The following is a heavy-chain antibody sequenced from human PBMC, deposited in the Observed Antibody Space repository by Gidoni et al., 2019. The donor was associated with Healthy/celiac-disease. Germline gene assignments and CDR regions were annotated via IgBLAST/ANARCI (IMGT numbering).Heavy chain of an antibody. Sequence: QVQLVQSGAEGKKPGASVKVSCKASGDTFTSYGISWVRQAPGQGLEWMGWISAYHGNTNYAQKLQGRVTMTTDTSTSTAYMELRSLRSDDTAVYYCARDEGAYNTIFGVVIKNWFDPWGQGTLVTVSS. CDR2: ISAYHGNT. D-gene: IGHD3-3*01. V-gene: IGHV1-18*01. J-gene: IGHJ5*02. CDR1: GDTFTSYG. CDR3: ARDEGAYNTIFGVVIKNWFDP.